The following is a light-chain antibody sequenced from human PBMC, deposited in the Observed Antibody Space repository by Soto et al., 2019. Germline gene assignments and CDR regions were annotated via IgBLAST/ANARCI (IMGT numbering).Light chain of an antibody. J-gene: IGKJ1*01. Sequence: EIVLTQSPGTLSVSPGERATLSCRASQSISSNHLAWYQQKPGQAPRLLIYGTSSRATGIPDRFSGSGSGTDFTLTISRLEPEDSAIYYGQQSVSWMFGPGTKVEIK. V-gene: IGKV3-20*01. CDR2: GTS. CDR1: QSISSNH. CDR3: QQSVSWM.